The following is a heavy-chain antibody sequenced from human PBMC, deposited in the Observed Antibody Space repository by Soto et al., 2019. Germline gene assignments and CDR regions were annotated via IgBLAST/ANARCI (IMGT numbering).Heavy chain of an antibody. CDR2: IYPGDSDT. CDR3: ARSAPSGAVRGSSYYSYYYGMDV. CDR1: GYSFTSYW. V-gene: IGHV5-51*01. Sequence: GESLMISCRVSGYSFTSYWIVCVVQMPGKGLECMGIIYPGDSDTRYSPSFQGQVTISADKSISTAYLQWRSLKASETAMYYCARSAPSGAVRGSSYYSYYYGMDVWGQGTTVPVSS. J-gene: IGHJ6*01. D-gene: IGHD2-15*01.